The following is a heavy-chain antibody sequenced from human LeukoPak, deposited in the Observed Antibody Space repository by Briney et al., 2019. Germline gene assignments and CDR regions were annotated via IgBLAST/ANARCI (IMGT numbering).Heavy chain of an antibody. J-gene: IGHJ4*02. D-gene: IGHD3-16*02. Sequence: GGTLRLSCAASGFTFSSYGMSWVRQAPGKGLEWVSAISGTGGSTYYADSVKGRFTISRDSSKNTLYLQMNSLRAEDTAVYYCAKLGAIGYTTDYWGQGTLVTVSS. V-gene: IGHV3-23*01. CDR2: ISGTGGST. CDR1: GFTFSSYG. CDR3: AKLGAIGYTTDY.